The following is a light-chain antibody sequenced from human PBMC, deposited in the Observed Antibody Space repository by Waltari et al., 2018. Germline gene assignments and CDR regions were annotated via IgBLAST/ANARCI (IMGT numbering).Light chain of an antibody. CDR2: DAS. J-gene: IGKJ4*01. CDR3: QQYSSQRCLS. Sequence: EIVLTQSPDTLSLSPGVTATLSCRASQAIDRNSLAWYLQKPDPPPRLLIFDASRRAAGIPDRFSGSGSGTDFTLTITRLEPEDFGMYYCQQYSSQRCLSFGGGAKVEMK. CDR1: QAIDRNS. V-gene: IGKV3-20*01.